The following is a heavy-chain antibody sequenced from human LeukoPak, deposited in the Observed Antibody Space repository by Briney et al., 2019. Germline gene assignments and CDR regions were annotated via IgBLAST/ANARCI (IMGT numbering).Heavy chain of an antibody. J-gene: IGHJ1*01. CDR1: GYTFGVYG. CDR3: ASNFIRTGYFGEYYLH. V-gene: IGHV1-18*01. Sequence: PLASVKVSCKVSGYTFGVYGLSWVRQAPDQGLEWLGWIAPYEGDRQYTPKLQDRIIVTADTATTTVYMELKNLRIDDTAVYYCASNFIRTGYFGEYYLHWGQGTQVVVSS. CDR2: IAPYEGDR. D-gene: IGHD3-9*01.